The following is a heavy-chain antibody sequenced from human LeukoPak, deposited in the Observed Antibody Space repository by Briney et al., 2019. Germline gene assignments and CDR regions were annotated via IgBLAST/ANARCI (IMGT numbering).Heavy chain of an antibody. CDR3: ARDVGIAAAGTSWFDP. CDR2: IIPIFGTA. Sequence: SVKVSCKASGGTFSSYAISWVRQAPGQGLEWMGGIIPIFGTANYAQKFQGRVTITADESTSTAYMELSSLRSEDTAVYYCARDVGIAAAGTSWFDPWGQGTLVTVSS. J-gene: IGHJ5*02. CDR1: GGTFSSYA. D-gene: IGHD6-13*01. V-gene: IGHV1-69*13.